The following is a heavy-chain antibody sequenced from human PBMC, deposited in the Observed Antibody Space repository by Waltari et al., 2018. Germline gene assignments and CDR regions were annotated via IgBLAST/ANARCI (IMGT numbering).Heavy chain of an antibody. CDR3: AREIDRGPGRWFDP. V-gene: IGHV4-4*07. Sequence: QVQLQESGPGLVKPSETLSLTCTVSGGSIRGYYLNLLLQPAGKGLEWIGRVYTSGSTNYNPSLKSRVTMSVDTSKNQFSLKLSSVTAADTAVYFCAREIDRGPGRWFDPWGQGTLVTVSS. J-gene: IGHJ5*02. D-gene: IGHD1-26*01. CDR1: GGSIRGYY. CDR2: VYTSGST.